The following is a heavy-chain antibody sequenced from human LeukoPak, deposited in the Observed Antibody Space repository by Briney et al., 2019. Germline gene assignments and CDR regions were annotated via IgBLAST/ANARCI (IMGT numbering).Heavy chain of an antibody. D-gene: IGHD1-20*01. Sequence: GGSLRLSCEGSGFTFGDYGMSWVRQVPGKGPEWVAGISWNGDSTGYPDSVKGRFTISRDNAKNSLYLQMNSLRVEDTAFYYCARDRQGITGTEWFDPWGQGILVTVSS. J-gene: IGHJ5*02. CDR2: ISWNGDST. CDR3: ARDRQGITGTEWFDP. CDR1: GFTFGDYG. V-gene: IGHV3-20*04.